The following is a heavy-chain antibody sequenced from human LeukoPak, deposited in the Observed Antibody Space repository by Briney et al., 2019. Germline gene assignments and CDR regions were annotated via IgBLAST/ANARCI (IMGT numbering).Heavy chain of an antibody. CDR3: ASWPHYDFWSGGPLTQDV. J-gene: IGHJ6*04. Sequence: PGGSLRLSCAASGFTFSSYSMNWVRQAPGKGLEWVSAISGSGGSTYYADSVKGRFTISRDNSKNTLYLQMNSLRAEDTAVYYCASWPHYDFWSGGPLTQDVWGKGTTVTVSS. V-gene: IGHV3-23*01. CDR2: ISGSGGST. D-gene: IGHD3-3*01. CDR1: GFTFSSYS.